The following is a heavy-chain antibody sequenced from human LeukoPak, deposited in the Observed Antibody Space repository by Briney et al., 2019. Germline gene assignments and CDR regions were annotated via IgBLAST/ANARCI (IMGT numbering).Heavy chain of an antibody. CDR2: INHSGST. V-gene: IGHV4-34*01. CDR1: GGSFSGYY. D-gene: IGHD1-1*01. Sequence: SETLSLTCAVYGGSFSGYYWSWVRQPPGKGLEWIGEINHSGSTNYNPSLKSRVTISVDTSKNQFSLKLSSVTAADTAVYYCARVPGGALNWFDPWGQGTLVTVSS. J-gene: IGHJ5*02. CDR3: ARVPGGALNWFDP.